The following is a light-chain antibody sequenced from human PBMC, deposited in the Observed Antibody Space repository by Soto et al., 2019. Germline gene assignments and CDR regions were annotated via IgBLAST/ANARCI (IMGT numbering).Light chain of an antibody. J-gene: IGLJ1*01. CDR1: SSDVGSYNL. CDR3: STNAGRSSFPYV. V-gene: IGLV2-23*03. CDR2: EGS. Sequence: QSVLSQPASESGSPESPITISCTGTSSDVGSYNLVSWYQQYPGKAPKLIIYEGSERPSGISNRFSGSKSGNTASLTISGLQAEDEADYYRSTNAGRSSFPYVFATGTKVTVL.